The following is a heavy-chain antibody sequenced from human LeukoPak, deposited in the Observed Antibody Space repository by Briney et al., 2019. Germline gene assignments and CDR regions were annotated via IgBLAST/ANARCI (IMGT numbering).Heavy chain of an antibody. J-gene: IGHJ5*02. D-gene: IGHD6-6*01. V-gene: IGHV1-2*02. CDR1: GYTFTSYY. CDR2: IGPNSGGT. CDR3: ARSNIAVRRGDNWFDP. Sequence: ASVKVSCKASGYTFTSYYIHWVRQAPGQGREWMGWIGPNSGGTNYAQKFQGRVTMTRDTSISTAYMELSSLISDDTAVYYCARSNIAVRRGDNWFDPWGQGTLVTVSS.